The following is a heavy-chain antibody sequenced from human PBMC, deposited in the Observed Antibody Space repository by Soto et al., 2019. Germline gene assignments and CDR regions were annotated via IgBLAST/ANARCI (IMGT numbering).Heavy chain of an antibody. J-gene: IGHJ4*02. CDR1: GFTFSSYA. D-gene: IGHD2-15*01. Sequence: DVQLLGSGGGLVQPEGSLRLSCAASGFTFSSYAMGWVRQGLGKGLEWVAVVSIGGSTHYADSVRGRFTISRDNSKNTLSLQMNSLTAEDTAVYFCAKRRGAGGHFDYWGQGALVTVSS. CDR2: VSIGGST. V-gene: IGHV3-23*01. CDR3: AKRRGAGGHFDY.